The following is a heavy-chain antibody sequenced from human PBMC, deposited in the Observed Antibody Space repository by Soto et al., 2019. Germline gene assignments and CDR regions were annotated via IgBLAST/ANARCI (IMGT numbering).Heavy chain of an antibody. V-gene: IGHV3-23*01. Sequence: GGSLRLSCAASGFTFSSYAMSWVRQAPGKGLEWVSAISGSGGSTYYADSVKGRFTISRDNSKNTLYLQMNSLRAEDTAVYYCAKAPAFKQLVVSWFDPWGQGTLVTVSS. D-gene: IGHD6-6*01. J-gene: IGHJ5*02. CDR3: AKAPAFKQLVVSWFDP. CDR1: GFTFSSYA. CDR2: ISGSGGST.